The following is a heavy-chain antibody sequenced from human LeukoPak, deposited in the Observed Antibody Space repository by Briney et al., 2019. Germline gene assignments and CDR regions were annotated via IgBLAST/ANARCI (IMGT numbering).Heavy chain of an antibody. D-gene: IGHD4-17*01. Sequence: PSGTLSLTCAISGGSISSSNWWTWVRQPLGKGLEWVGEIYLRGNTNYNPSLESRVTISVDESKTQLSLRLESVTAADTAVYYCARGTITTVTDSWGPGTLVTVSS. CDR1: GGSISSSNW. J-gene: IGHJ4*02. CDR2: IYLRGNT. V-gene: IGHV4-4*02. CDR3: ARGTITTVTDS.